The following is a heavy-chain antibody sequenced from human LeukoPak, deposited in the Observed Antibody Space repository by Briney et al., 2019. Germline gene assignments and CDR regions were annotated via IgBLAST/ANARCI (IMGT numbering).Heavy chain of an antibody. Sequence: PGGSLRLSCAASGFAFSSYEMNWVRQAPGKGLEWVSYISSSGSTIYYADSVKGRFTIPRDKAKNSLSLQMNSLRAEDTAVYYCARPPLGAYSSSGIDYWGQGTLVTVSS. V-gene: IGHV3-48*03. CDR3: ARPPLGAYSSSGIDY. CDR2: ISSSGSTI. J-gene: IGHJ4*02. CDR1: GFAFSSYE. D-gene: IGHD6-6*01.